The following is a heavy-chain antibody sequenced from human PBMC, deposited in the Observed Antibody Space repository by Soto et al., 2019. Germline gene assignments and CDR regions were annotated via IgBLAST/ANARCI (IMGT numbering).Heavy chain of an antibody. J-gene: IGHJ6*02. D-gene: IGHD2-2*02. CDR2: ISWNRVTI. Sequence: EVHLVESGGGFVQPGRSLRLSCAASGFTFDDYTMHWVRQAPGKGLEWVSGISWNRVTIVYADSVKGRFTISRDNAKKSLYLQLNSVSAEETALYYCAKERQRCIETNCYTWATGGADAWGQGTKVTVSS. V-gene: IGHV3-9*01. CDR3: AKERQRCIETNCYTWATGGADA. CDR1: GFTFDDYT.